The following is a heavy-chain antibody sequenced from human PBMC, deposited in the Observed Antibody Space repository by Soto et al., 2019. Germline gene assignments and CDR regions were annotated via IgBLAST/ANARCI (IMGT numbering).Heavy chain of an antibody. J-gene: IGHJ4*02. CDR2: IRQDGSVE. CDR3: VTYGGRWMAY. D-gene: IGHD2-15*01. Sequence: LRLSCTASGFIFSSYWMNWVRQAPGKGPEWVATIRQDGSVEYYVDSVKGRFTISRDNAKNSLYLQMNSLRPEDTAVYYCVTYGGRWMAYWGQGAVVTVSS. V-gene: IGHV3-7*03. CDR1: GFIFSSYW.